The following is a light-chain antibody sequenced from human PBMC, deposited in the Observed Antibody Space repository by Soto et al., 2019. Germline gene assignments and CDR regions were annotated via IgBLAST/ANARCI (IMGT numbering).Light chain of an antibody. CDR1: QRLLHITGETF. Sequence: VMTQTPLSLSVAPGQPASISCTSSQRLLHITGETFLFWYLQKPGQSPQLLIYEVSTRVSGVPDRFSGSGSGTDFTLEISRVETDDVCIYSCMQSTPLPPTFGQGPRLDFK. CDR3: MQSTPLPPT. J-gene: IGKJ5*01. V-gene: IGKV2D-29*02. CDR2: EVS.